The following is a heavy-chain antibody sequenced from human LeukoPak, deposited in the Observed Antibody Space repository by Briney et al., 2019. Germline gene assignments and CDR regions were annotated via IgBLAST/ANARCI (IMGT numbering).Heavy chain of an antibody. Sequence: GASVKVSCKASGGTFSSYAISWVRQAPGQGLEWMGGIIPIFGTANYAQKFQSRVTITTDESTSTAYMELSSLRSEDTAVYYCATNAFGYYYYYMDVWGKGTTVTVSS. CDR1: GGTFSSYA. J-gene: IGHJ6*03. CDR2: IIPIFGTA. D-gene: IGHD3-10*01. CDR3: ATNAFGYYYYYMDV. V-gene: IGHV1-69*05.